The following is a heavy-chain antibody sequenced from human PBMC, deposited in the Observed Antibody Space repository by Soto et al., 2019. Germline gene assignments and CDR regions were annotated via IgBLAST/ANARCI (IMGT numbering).Heavy chain of an antibody. CDR1: GDSITSTDYY. V-gene: IGHV4-39*01. CDR3: ARHWRTGYSTVFGVVMGWFDP. CDR2: IYYSGST. D-gene: IGHD3-3*01. J-gene: IGHJ5*02. Sequence: PSEPLSLTCTATGDSITSTDYYWGWIRQPPGKGLEWVASIYYSGSTYHNPSLKSRVTISVDTSKNQFSLKVTSVTAADTAVYYCARHWRTGYSTVFGVVMGWFDPWGQGTLVTVSS.